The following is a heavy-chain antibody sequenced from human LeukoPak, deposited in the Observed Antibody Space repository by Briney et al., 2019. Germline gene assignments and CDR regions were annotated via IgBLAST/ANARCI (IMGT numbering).Heavy chain of an antibody. CDR3: AREGNKGARLWLFDY. D-gene: IGHD2-21*01. V-gene: IGHV4-39*02. CDR2: IYYSGST. CDR1: GGSISSTSYY. J-gene: IGHJ4*02. Sequence: SETLSLTCTVSGGSISSTSYYWGWIRQPPGKGLEWIGNIYYSGSTYYNPSLNSRVTISVDTSKNQFSLQLNSVTPEDTAVYYCAREGNKGARLWLFDYWGQGTLVTVSS.